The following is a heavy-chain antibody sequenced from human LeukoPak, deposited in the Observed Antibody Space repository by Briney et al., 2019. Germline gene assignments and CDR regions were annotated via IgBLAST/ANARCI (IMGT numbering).Heavy chain of an antibody. CDR3: AGHHPRNTVDF. D-gene: IGHD2/OR15-2a*01. J-gene: IGHJ4*02. CDR1: GGSISSYY. Sequence: TASETLSLTCTVSGGSISSYYWSWIRQPPGKGLEWIAHISDIGSINYNPSLKSRVTISLDTSKNQFPLKLSSVTAADTAVYYCAGHHPRNTVDFWGQGTLVTVSS. CDR2: ISDIGSI. V-gene: IGHV4-59*08.